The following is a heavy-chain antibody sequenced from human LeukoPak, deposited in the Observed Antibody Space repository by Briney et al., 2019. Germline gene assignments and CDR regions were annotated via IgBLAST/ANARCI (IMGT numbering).Heavy chain of an antibody. V-gene: IGHV3-30*18. CDR2: ISYDGSNK. CDR3: AKPASGITMVRGVISY. Sequence: SGGSLRLSCAASGFTFSSYGMHWVRQAPSKGLEWVAVISYDGSNKYYADSVKGRFTISRDNSKNTLYLQMNSLRAEDTAVYYCAKPASGITMVRGVISYWGQGTLVTVSS. CDR1: GFTFSSYG. D-gene: IGHD3-10*01. J-gene: IGHJ4*02.